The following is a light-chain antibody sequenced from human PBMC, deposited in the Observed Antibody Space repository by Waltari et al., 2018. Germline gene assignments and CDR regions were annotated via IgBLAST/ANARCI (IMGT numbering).Light chain of an antibody. CDR1: NHDGASYNF. V-gene: IGLV2-14*01. CDR2: EVT. Sequence: QSALTPPASVSGSPGQSITLSCTGTNHDGASYNFVPWYQQHPGEAPKLMIFEVTNRPSGVSNRFSGSKSGNTASLIISGLQGEDEADYYCSSYTTSRTYVFGTGTKVTVL. CDR3: SSYTTSRTYV. J-gene: IGLJ1*01.